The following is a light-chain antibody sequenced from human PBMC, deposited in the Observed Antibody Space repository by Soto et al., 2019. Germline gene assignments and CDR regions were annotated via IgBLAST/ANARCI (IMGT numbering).Light chain of an antibody. CDR1: QSVGIT. CDR2: DAS. CDR3: QQYDSYVT. J-gene: IGKJ2*01. V-gene: IGKV3D-11*02. Sequence: EVILTQSPVTLSLSPGERATLSCRASQSVGITLAWYQQKPGQAPRLLIYDASNRATGIPARFSGSGTGTDFTLTIASLEPEDFAVYYCQQYDSYVTFGQGTKLEIK.